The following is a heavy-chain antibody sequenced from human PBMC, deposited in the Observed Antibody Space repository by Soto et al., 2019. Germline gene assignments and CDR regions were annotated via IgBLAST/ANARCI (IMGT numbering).Heavy chain of an antibody. CDR1: GFTFTSYD. J-gene: IGHJ4*02. D-gene: IGHD3-3*01. Sequence: ASVKVSCKTSGFTFTSYDINWVRQATGQGLEWMGWMNPNSGNTGYAQKFQGRVTMTRNTSISTAYMELSSLRSEDTAVYYCARAGVFGGHSSDYWGQGTLVTVSS. V-gene: IGHV1-8*01. CDR2: MNPNSGNT. CDR3: ARAGVFGGHSSDY.